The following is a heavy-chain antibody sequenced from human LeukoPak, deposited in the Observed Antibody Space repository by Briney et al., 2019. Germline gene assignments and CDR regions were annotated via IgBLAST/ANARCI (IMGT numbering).Heavy chain of an antibody. D-gene: IGHD2-15*01. V-gene: IGHV3-48*03. CDR3: ARDPRIKDYSNYYYYMDV. CDR2: ISSSGSTI. J-gene: IGHJ6*03. CDR1: GFTFSSYE. Sequence: GGSLRLSCAASGFTFSSYEMNWVRQAPGKGLEWVSYISSSGSTIYYADSAKGRFTISRDNAKNSLYLQMNSLRAEDTAVYYCARDPRIKDYSNYYYYMDVWGKGTTVTVSS.